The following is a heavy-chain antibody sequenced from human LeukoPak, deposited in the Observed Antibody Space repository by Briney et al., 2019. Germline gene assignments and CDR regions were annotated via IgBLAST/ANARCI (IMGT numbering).Heavy chain of an antibody. V-gene: IGHV4-34*01. Sequence: PSETLSLTCAVYGGSFSDYYWSWIRQPPEKGLEWIGEINHSGSTNYSPSLKSRVTISVDTSKNQLSLKLISVTAADTAVYYCARARLSLVRPFAYWGRGTLVTVSS. D-gene: IGHD3-10*01. CDR2: INHSGST. J-gene: IGHJ4*02. CDR1: GGSFSDYY. CDR3: ARARLSLVRPFAY.